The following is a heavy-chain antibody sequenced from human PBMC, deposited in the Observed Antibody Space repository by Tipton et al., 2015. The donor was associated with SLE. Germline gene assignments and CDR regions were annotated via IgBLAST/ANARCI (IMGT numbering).Heavy chain of an antibody. Sequence: TLSLTCSVSGGSISSTNYNWGWIRQPPGKGLEWIGTIYDSGSTYYNPSLKSRVTISVDTSKNQFSLKLSSVTAADTAVYYCARESRDDYYLDVWGKGTTVTVSS. CDR2: IYDSGST. CDR1: GGSISSTNYN. J-gene: IGHJ6*03. D-gene: IGHD3-10*01. CDR3: ARESRDDYYLDV. V-gene: IGHV4-39*07.